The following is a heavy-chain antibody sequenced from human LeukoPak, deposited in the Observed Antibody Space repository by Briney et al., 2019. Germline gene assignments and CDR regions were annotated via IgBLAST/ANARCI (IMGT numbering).Heavy chain of an antibody. D-gene: IGHD3-22*01. CDR2: INPNSGGT. Sequence: ASVKVSCKASGYTFTAYYMHWVRQAPGQGLEWMGWINPNSGGTNYAQKFQGRVTMTRDTSISTAYMELSRLRSDDTAVYYCARDYYDSSGCGAFDIWGQGTMVTVSS. CDR3: ARDYYDSSGCGAFDI. V-gene: IGHV1-2*02. J-gene: IGHJ3*02. CDR1: GYTFTAYY.